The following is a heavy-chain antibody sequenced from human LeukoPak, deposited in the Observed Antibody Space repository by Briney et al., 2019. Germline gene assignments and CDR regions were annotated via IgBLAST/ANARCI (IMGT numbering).Heavy chain of an antibody. D-gene: IGHD2-21*01. J-gene: IGHJ5*02. V-gene: IGHV3-7*05. CDR1: GFTFRIYW. CDR2: IKPDGSEK. CDR3: VRHIAANAP. Sequence: GGSLRLSCEAAGFTFRIYWMSWVRQAPGKGLEWVANIKPDGSEKYYVDSVKGRFTISRDNTKNSLYLQLNSLRAEDTAVYYCVRHIAANAPWGQGTLVTVSS.